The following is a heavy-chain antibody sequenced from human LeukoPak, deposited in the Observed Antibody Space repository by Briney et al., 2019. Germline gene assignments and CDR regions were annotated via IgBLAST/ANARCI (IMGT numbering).Heavy chain of an antibody. V-gene: IGHV3-48*03. D-gene: IGHD6-19*01. CDR1: GFTFRSYE. CDR2: ISDTGSTI. CDR3: AREGIAVAGSFFDY. J-gene: IGHJ4*02. Sequence: GGSLRLSCAVSGFTFRSYEMNWVRQAPGKGLEWVSYISDTGSTIYYADSVKGRFTISRDNAKNSLFLQTNSLRAEDTAVYYCAREGIAVAGSFFDYWGQGTLVTVSS.